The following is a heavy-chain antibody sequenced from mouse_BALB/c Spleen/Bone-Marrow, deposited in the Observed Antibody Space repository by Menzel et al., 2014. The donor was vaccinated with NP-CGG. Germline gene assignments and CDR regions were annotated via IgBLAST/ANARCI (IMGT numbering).Heavy chain of an antibody. CDR3: ARSDYRYDPFAY. V-gene: IGHV1-69*01. J-gene: IGHJ3*01. D-gene: IGHD2-14*01. Sequence: LVESGAELVMPGASVKMSCKASGYTFXDYWMHWVKQRPGQGLEWIGAIDTSDSYTSYNQKFKGKATLTVDESSSTAYMQLSSLTSEDSAVYYCARSDYRYDPFAYWGQGTLATVSA. CDR1: GYTFXDYW. CDR2: IDTSDSYT.